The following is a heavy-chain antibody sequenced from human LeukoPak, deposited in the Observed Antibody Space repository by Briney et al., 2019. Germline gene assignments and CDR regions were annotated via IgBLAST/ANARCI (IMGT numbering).Heavy chain of an antibody. J-gene: IGHJ4*02. D-gene: IGHD3-22*01. V-gene: IGHV4-59*12. CDR2: IYYSGST. CDR1: GGSISSYY. Sequence: SETLSLTCTVSGGSISSYYWSWIRQPPGKGLEWIGYIYYSGSTNYNPSLKSRVTISVDTSKNQFSLKLSSVTAADTAVYYCARGDDSSGLFDYWGQGTLVTVSS. CDR3: ARGDDSSGLFDY.